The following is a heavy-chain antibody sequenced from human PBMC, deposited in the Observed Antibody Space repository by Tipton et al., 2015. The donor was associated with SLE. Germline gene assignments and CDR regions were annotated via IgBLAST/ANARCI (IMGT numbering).Heavy chain of an antibody. J-gene: IGHJ4*02. CDR1: GGSISSSSYY. V-gene: IGHV4-39*07. CDR2: IYYSGST. D-gene: IGHD1-7*01. Sequence: TLSLTCTVSGGSISSSSYYWGWIRQPPGKGLEWIGSIYYSGSTYYNPSLKSRATISVDTSKNQFSLKLSSVTAADTAVYYCARHGGIMVELRGWVDYWGQGTLVTVSS. CDR3: ARHGGIMVELRGWVDY.